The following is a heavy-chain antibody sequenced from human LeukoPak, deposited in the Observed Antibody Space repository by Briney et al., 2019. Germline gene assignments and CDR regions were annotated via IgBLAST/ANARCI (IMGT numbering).Heavy chain of an antibody. CDR2: IKGGGGDP. Sequence: GGSLRLSCAASGFTFSTYAMAWVRQAPGKGLEWVSSIKGGGGDPFYADSVNGRFTISRDNSKNTLFLQLDSLRAEDTAVYYCAKGGHDFNAFYWWGQGTLVTVSS. CDR1: GFTFSTYA. D-gene: IGHD2-21*02. V-gene: IGHV3-23*01. CDR3: AKGGHDFNAFYW. J-gene: IGHJ4*02.